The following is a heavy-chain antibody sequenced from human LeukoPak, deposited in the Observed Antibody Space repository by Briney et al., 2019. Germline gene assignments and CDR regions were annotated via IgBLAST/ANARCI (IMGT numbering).Heavy chain of an antibody. D-gene: IGHD3-22*01. V-gene: IGHV3-11*01. CDR3: ARAVYYYDSSGFDY. CDR2: ISSSGSTI. Sequence: GGSLRLSCAASGFTFSDYYMSWIRQAPGKGLEWVSYISSSGSTIYYADSVKGRFTISRDDAKNSLYLQMNSLRAEDTAVYYCARAVYYYDSSGFDYWGQGTLVTVSS. J-gene: IGHJ4*02. CDR1: GFTFSDYY.